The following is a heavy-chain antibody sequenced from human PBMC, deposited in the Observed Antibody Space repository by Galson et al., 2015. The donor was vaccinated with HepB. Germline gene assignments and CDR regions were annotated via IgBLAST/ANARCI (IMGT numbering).Heavy chain of an antibody. Sequence: SLRLSCAASGFTFSGYSMNWVRQAPGKGLEWVSSISSSSYIYYADSVKGRFTISRDNAKNSLYLQMNSLRAEDTAVYYCARVVYDYVWGSYRYPFGYWGRGTLVTVSS. D-gene: IGHD3-16*02. CDR1: GFTFSGYS. CDR3: ARVVYDYVWGSYRYPFGY. J-gene: IGHJ4*02. CDR2: ISSSSYI. V-gene: IGHV3-21*01.